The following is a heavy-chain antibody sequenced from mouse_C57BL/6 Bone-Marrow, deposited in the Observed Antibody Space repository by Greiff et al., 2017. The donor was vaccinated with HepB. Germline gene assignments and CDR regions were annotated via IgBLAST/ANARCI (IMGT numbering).Heavy chain of an antibody. Sequence: VQLQQSGAELVKPGASVKISCKASGYAFSSYWMNWVKQRPGKGLEWIGQIYPGDGDTNYNGKFKGKATLTADKSSSTAYMQLSSLTSEDSAVYFCARERFITTVVATRGAMDYWGQGTSVTVSS. CDR3: ARERFITTVVATRGAMDY. CDR2: IYPGDGDT. CDR1: GYAFSSYW. D-gene: IGHD1-1*01. V-gene: IGHV1-80*01. J-gene: IGHJ4*01.